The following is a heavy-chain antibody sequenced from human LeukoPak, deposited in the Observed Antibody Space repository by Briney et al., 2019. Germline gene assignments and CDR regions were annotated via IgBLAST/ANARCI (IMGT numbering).Heavy chain of an antibody. CDR3: ARRSIYWYFDF. Sequence: SETLSLTCSVSGASISDSYWTWIRQPPGKTLEWIGYIYYTGDNDYNPSLKSRVTISKDTSENQFSLQLNSVTAADMAVYFCARRSIYWYFDFWGRGTLVTVSS. D-gene: IGHD3-10*01. CDR1: GASISDSY. CDR2: IYYTGDN. J-gene: IGHJ2*01. V-gene: IGHV4-59*08.